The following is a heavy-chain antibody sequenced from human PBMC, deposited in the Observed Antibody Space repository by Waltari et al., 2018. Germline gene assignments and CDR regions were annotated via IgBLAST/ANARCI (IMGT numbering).Heavy chain of an antibody. V-gene: IGHV4-38-2*01. D-gene: IGHD2-15*01. CDR2: IYHSGST. J-gene: IGHJ5*02. CDR1: GYSISSGYY. CDR3: ARIRVDCSGGSCYLDWFDP. Sequence: QVQLQESGPGLVKPSETLSLTCAVSGYSISSGYYWGWIRQPPGKGLEWIGSIYHSGSTYYNPSLKSRVTISVDTSKNQFSLKLSSVTAADTAVYYCARIRVDCSGGSCYLDWFDPWGQGTLVTVSS.